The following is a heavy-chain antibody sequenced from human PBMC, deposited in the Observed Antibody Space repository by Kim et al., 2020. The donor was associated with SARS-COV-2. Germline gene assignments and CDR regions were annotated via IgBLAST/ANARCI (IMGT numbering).Heavy chain of an antibody. D-gene: IGHD3-10*01. CDR3: ARGKRYGSGSFSSPNWYFDL. J-gene: IGHJ2*01. Sequence: GGSLRLSCAASGFTFSDYYMSWIRQAPGKGLEWVSYISSSSSYTNYADSVKGRFTISRDNAKNSLYLQMNSLRAEDTAVYYCARGKRYGSGSFSSPNWYFDLWGRGTLVTVSS. CDR2: ISSSSSYT. V-gene: IGHV3-11*06. CDR1: GFTFSDYY.